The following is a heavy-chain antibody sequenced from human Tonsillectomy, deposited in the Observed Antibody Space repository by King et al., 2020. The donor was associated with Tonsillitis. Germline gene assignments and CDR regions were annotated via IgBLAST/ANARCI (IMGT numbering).Heavy chain of an antibody. CDR3: AKFTGSSTSWSFDY. CDR2: ISGSGGST. Sequence: VQLVESGGGLVQPGGSLRLSCAASGFAFSDYGMSWVRQAPGKGLEWVSDISGSGGSTDYADSVKGRFTISRANSKNTLYLQLNSLTDEDTAVYYCAKFTGSSTSWSFDYWGQGTLVIVSS. D-gene: IGHD2-2*01. J-gene: IGHJ4*02. V-gene: IGHV3-23*04. CDR1: GFAFSDYG.